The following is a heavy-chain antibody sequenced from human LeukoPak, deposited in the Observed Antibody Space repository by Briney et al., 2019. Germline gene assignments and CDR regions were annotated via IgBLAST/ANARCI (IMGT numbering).Heavy chain of an antibody. CDR1: GYTFTSYD. J-gene: IGHJ4*02. D-gene: IGHD5-18*01. CDR2: MNPNSGNT. Sequence: ASVKVSCKASGYTFTSYDINWVRQATGQGLEWMGWMNPNSGNTGYAQKFQGRVTMTRNTSISTAYMELSNLRSEDTAVYYCARAGTRIQLWLGYWGQGTLVTVSS. CDR3: ARAGTRIQLWLGY. V-gene: IGHV1-8*01.